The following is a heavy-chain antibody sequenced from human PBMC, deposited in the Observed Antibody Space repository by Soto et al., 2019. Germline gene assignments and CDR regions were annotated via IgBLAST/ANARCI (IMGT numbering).Heavy chain of an antibody. Sequence: QVQLQESGPGLVKPSGTLSLTCAVSGGSISSSNWWSWVRQPPGKGLEWIGEIYHSGSTNYNPSLKSRVTISVDKSKNQFSLKLSSVTAADTAVYYCAIDLGGWSSGWYRHDIWGQATMVSVSS. J-gene: IGHJ3*02. CDR2: IYHSGST. CDR3: AIDLGGWSSGWYRHDI. D-gene: IGHD6-19*01. V-gene: IGHV4-4*02. CDR1: GGSISSSNW.